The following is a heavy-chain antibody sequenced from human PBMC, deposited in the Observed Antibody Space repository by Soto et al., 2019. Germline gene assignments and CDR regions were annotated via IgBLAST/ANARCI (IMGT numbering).Heavy chain of an antibody. J-gene: IGHJ3*02. Sequence: PGGSLRLSCAASGFTFSSYWMSWVRQAPGKGLEWVANIKQDGSEKYYVDSVKGRFTISRDNAKNSLYLQMNSLRAEDTAVYYCARDDLLNWNYGAFDIWGQGTMVTVSS. CDR2: IKQDGSEK. CDR3: ARDDLLNWNYGAFDI. V-gene: IGHV3-7*01. CDR1: GFTFSSYW. D-gene: IGHD1-7*01.